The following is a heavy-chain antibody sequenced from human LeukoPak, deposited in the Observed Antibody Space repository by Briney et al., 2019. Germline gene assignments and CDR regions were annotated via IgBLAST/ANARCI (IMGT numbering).Heavy chain of an antibody. D-gene: IGHD3-22*01. V-gene: IGHV3-23*01. J-gene: IGHJ4*02. CDR3: AKVPSSSGYYWVFDY. CDR1: GFTFSSYG. CDR2: ISGSGGST. Sequence: PGGSLRLSCGASGFTFSSYGMSWVRQAPGKGLEWVSAISGSGGSTYYADSVKGRFTISRDNSKNTLYLQMNSLRAEDTAVYYCAKVPSSSGYYWVFDYWGQGTLVTVSS.